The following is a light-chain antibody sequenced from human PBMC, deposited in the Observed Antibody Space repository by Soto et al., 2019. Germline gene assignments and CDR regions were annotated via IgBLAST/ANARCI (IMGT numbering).Light chain of an antibody. CDR1: SNDVGGYNY. Sequence: QSALTQPRSVSGSPGQSVTISCTGTSNDVGGYNYVSWYQQHPSKAPKLIIYDVTKRPSGVPDRFSGSKSGNTASLTISGLQGDDEADYYCCSYAGTYTRVFGGGTKLTVL. CDR3: CSYAGTYTRV. V-gene: IGLV2-11*01. J-gene: IGLJ3*02. CDR2: DVT.